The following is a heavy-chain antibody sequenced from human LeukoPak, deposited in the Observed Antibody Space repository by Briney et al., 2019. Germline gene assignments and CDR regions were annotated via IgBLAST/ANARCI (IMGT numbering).Heavy chain of an antibody. D-gene: IGHD5-24*01. CDR1: GGSINSHSYY. J-gene: IGHJ4*02. V-gene: IGHV4-39*01. CDR3: VRHISTNTGYFDS. Sequence: SETLSLTCTVSGGSINSHSYYWGWIRQPPGKGLEWIGSVYYDGTSYSNPSLKSRVAVFVDTSRDQFSLDLSFVTAADTALYYCVRHISTNTGYFDSGGQGTLVSVSS. CDR2: VYYDGTS.